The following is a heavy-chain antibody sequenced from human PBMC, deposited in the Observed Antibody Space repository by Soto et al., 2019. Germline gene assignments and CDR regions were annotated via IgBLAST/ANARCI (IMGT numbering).Heavy chain of an antibody. CDR2: FDPEDGET. CDR1: GYTLTELS. CDR3: ATGPGGPGEYGMDV. D-gene: IGHD3-16*01. J-gene: IGHJ6*02. Sequence: ASVKVSCKVSGYTLTELSMHWVRQAPGKGLEWMGGFDPEDGETIYAQKFQGRVTMTEDTSTDTAYMELSSLRSEDTAVYYCATGPGGPGEYGMDVWGQGTTVTAP. V-gene: IGHV1-24*01.